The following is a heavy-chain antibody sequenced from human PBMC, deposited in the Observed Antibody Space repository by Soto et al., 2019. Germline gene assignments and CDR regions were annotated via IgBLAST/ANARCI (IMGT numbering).Heavy chain of an antibody. J-gene: IGHJ4*02. CDR2: ISNDGSNK. Sequence: QEQLVESGGGVVQPGKSLRLSCAASGFTFSGYDMHWVRQAPGKGLEWVALISNDGSNKYYADSVKGRFIISRDNSKNTLFLQMNSLRAEDTAVYFCAKVLGGFLYSSGWYPYDSWGQGTLVTVSS. V-gene: IGHV3-30*18. CDR3: AKVLGGFLYSSGWYPYDS. D-gene: IGHD6-19*01. CDR1: GFTFSGYD.